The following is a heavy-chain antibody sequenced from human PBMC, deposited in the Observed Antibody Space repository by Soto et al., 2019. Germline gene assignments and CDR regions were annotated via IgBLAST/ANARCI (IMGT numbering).Heavy chain of an antibody. Sequence: SETLSLTCTVSGGSISSGGYYWSWIRQHPGKGLEWIGYIYYSGSTYYNPSLKSRVTISVDTSKNQFSLKLSSVTAADTAVYYCATQSESGYDSPWWFDPWGQGTLVTVSS. CDR3: ATQSESGYDSPWWFDP. D-gene: IGHD5-12*01. J-gene: IGHJ5*02. V-gene: IGHV4-31*03. CDR2: IYYSGST. CDR1: GGSISSGGYY.